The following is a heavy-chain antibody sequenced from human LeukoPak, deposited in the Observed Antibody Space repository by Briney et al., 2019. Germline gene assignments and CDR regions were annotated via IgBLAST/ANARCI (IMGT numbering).Heavy chain of an antibody. Sequence: PGGTLRLSCAASGFTFSSYGMSWVRQAPGKGLEWVSAISGSGGSTYYADSVKGRFTISRDNSKNTLYLQMNSLRAEDTAVYYCARDIWFGDQQAYWGQGTLVTVSS. J-gene: IGHJ4*02. CDR1: GFTFSSYG. CDR3: ARDIWFGDQQAY. CDR2: ISGSGGST. V-gene: IGHV3-23*01. D-gene: IGHD3-10*01.